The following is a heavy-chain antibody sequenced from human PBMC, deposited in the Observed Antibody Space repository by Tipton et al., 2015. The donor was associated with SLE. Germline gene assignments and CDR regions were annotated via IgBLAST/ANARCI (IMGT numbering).Heavy chain of an antibody. CDR3: ARLEYYYDTSAYYGIE. Sequence: TLSLTCTVSGGSISSSSFQWGWIRQSPGKGLEWIGTIHHSGITYYNPSLKSRVTISVDTSKNQFSLKVRSVTAADTAVYYCARLEYYYDTSAYYGIEWGQGTLVTVSS. J-gene: IGHJ4*02. D-gene: IGHD3-22*01. CDR2: IHHSGIT. V-gene: IGHV4-39*07. CDR1: GGSISSSSFQ.